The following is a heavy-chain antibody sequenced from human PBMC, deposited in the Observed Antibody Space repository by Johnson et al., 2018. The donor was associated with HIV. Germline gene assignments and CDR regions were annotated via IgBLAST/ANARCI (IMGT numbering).Heavy chain of an antibody. Sequence: VLLVESGGGLVQPGGSMRLSCAASGFTVSSNYMSWVRQAPGKGLEWVSAISGSGGSTYYADSVKGRFTISRDTSKSTLYLQMNSLRAEDTAVYYCARDGGSTRGDALDIWGQGTMVTVSS. D-gene: IGHD1-26*01. CDR3: ARDGGSTRGDALDI. CDR2: SGSGGST. J-gene: IGHJ3*02. V-gene: IGHV3-66*02. CDR1: GFTVSSNY.